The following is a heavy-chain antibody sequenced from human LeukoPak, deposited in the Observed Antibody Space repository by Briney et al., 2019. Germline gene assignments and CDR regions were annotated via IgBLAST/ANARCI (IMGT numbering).Heavy chain of an antibody. CDR3: AREGRLWFGGFGAFDI. CDR1: GGSFSGYY. Sequence: SETLSLTCAVYGGSFSGYYRSWIRQPPGKGLEWIGEINHSGSTNYNPSLKSRVTISVDTSKNQFSLKLSSVTAADTAVYYCAREGRLWFGGFGAFDIWGQGTMVTVSS. D-gene: IGHD3-10*01. J-gene: IGHJ3*02. CDR2: INHSGST. V-gene: IGHV4-34*01.